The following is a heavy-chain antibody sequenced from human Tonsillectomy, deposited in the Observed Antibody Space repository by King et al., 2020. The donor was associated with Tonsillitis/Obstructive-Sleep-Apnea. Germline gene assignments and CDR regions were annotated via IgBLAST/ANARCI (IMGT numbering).Heavy chain of an antibody. CDR1: GGSISSSSYY. Sequence: QLQESGPGLVKPSETLSLTCTVSGGSISSSSYYWGWIRQPPGKGLEWIGSIYYSRSTYYNPSLKSRLTMSVDTSKNQFSLKLSSVTAADTAVYYWARQDDFWSCYDLDSYALDVWGQGTTVTVSS. CDR3: ARQDDFWSCYDLDSYALDV. J-gene: IGHJ6*01. D-gene: IGHD3-3*01. CDR2: IYYSRST. V-gene: IGHV4-39*01.